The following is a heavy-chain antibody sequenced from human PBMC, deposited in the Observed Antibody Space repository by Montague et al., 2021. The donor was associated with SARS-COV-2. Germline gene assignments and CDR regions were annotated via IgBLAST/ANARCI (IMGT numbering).Heavy chain of an antibody. Sequence: SETLSLTCLFSGGTMSTDHLYCYWTSIRQPPGKGLEFMESIFEHGAASYNPCLNSQVTLSIDTSRTHFSLSLTSVTAPDTAVYYCARHVSNLRAAVDYF. D-gene: IGHD5/OR15-5a*01. CDR1: GGTMSTDHLYCY. V-gene: IGHV4-39*01. CDR3: ARHVSNLRAAVDYF. J-gene: IGHJ4*01. CDR2: IFEHGAA.